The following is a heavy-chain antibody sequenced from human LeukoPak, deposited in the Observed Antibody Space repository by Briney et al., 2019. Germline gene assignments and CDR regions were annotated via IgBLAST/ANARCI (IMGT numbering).Heavy chain of an antibody. D-gene: IGHD6-13*01. V-gene: IGHV3-30*02. CDR2: IWSDGSNK. CDR3: AKSPYSSSGGAFDI. CDR1: GFTFSGYG. J-gene: IGHJ3*02. Sequence: GGSLRLSCAASGFTFSGYGMHWVRQAPGKGLEWVTVIWSDGSNKYYADSVKGRFTISRDNSKNTLYLQMSSLRAEDTAVYYCAKSPYSSSGGAFDIWGQGTMVTVSS.